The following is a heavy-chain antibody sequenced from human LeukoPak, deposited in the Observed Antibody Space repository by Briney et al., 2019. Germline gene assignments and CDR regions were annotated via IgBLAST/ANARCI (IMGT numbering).Heavy chain of an antibody. CDR1: GFTFSNAW. J-gene: IGHJ4*02. CDR2: IKSKTDGGTT. Sequence: PGGSLRLSCAASGFTFSNAWMSWVRQAPGKGLEWVGRIKSKTDGGTTDYAAPVKGRFTISRDDSKNTLYLQMNSLKTEDTAVYYCAARYSGYDGYFDYWGQGTLVSVSS. CDR3: AARYSGYDGYFDY. D-gene: IGHD5-12*01. V-gene: IGHV3-15*01.